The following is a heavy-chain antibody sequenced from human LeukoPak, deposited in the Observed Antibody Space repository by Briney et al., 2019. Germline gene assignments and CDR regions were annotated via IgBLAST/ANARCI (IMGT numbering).Heavy chain of an antibody. D-gene: IGHD6-13*01. CDR3: ARDPPTTYSSSWYGLFDY. V-gene: IGHV3-30*04. CDR2: ISYDGSNK. CDR1: GFTFSSYA. J-gene: IGHJ4*02. Sequence: GGSLRLSCAASGFTFSSYAMHWVRQAPGKGLEWVAVISYDGSNKYYADSVKGRFTISRDNSKNTLYLQMNSLRAEDTAVYYCARDPPTTYSSSWYGLFDYWXQGTLVTVSS.